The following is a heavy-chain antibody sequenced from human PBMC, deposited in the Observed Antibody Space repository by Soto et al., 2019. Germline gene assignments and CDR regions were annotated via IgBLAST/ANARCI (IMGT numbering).Heavy chain of an antibody. V-gene: IGHV3-21*01. J-gene: IGHJ4*02. CDR1: GFTFSLYS. CDR3: ARVASSSLDS. D-gene: IGHD6-13*01. Sequence: GGSLRLSCAASGFTFSLYSMSWVRQAPGKGLEWVSSISPSTRYIHYADSVKGRFTISRDNAKNSLYLQLSSLRAEDTAVYYCARVASSSLDSWGQGTLVTVSS. CDR2: ISPSTRYI.